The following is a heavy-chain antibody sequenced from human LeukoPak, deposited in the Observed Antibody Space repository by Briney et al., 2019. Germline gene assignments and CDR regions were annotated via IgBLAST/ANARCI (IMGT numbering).Heavy chain of an antibody. D-gene: IGHD3-22*01. V-gene: IGHV4-31*03. Sequence: SETLSLTCTVSGGSISSGGYYWSWIRQHPGKGLEWIGYIYYSGSTYYNPSLKSRVTISVDTSKNQFSLKLSSVTAADTAVYYCARHPGEYYYDSSGPPTLHFDYWGQGTLVTVSS. J-gene: IGHJ4*02. CDR3: ARHPGEYYYDSSGPPTLHFDY. CDR2: IYYSGST. CDR1: GGSISSGGYY.